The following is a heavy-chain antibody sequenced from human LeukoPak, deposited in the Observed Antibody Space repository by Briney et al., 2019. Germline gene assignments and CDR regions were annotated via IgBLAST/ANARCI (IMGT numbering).Heavy chain of an antibody. D-gene: IGHD4-17*01. CDR2: ISRSGSSR. Sequence: GGALRLSCAASGFTFSSYEMNWVRQAPGKGLDWVSYISRSGSSRYYADSVKGRLTISRDNAKNSLYLQMNSLRAEDSAVYYCAREGTVTTPIDYWGQGTLVTVSS. J-gene: IGHJ4*02. CDR1: GFTFSSYE. CDR3: AREGTVTTPIDY. V-gene: IGHV3-48*03.